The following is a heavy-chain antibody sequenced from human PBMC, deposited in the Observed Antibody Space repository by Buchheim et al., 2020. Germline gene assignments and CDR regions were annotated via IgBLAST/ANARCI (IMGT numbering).Heavy chain of an antibody. CDR2: ISYDGSNK. J-gene: IGHJ6*03. Sequence: QVQLVESGGGVVQPGRSLRLSCAASGFTFSSYDMHWVRQAPGKGLEWVAVISYDGSNKYYADSVKGRFTISRDNSKNTLYLQMNSLRAEDTAVYYCAKDHRSYRYYYYYYMDVWGKGTT. D-gene: IGHD1-26*01. CDR1: GFTFSSYD. CDR3: AKDHRSYRYYYYYYMDV. V-gene: IGHV3-30*18.